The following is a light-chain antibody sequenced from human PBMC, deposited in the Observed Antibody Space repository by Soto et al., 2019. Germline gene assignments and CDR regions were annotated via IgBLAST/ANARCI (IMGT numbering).Light chain of an antibody. V-gene: IGLV1-44*01. CDR3: AAWDDTLKREV. CDR2: YNN. J-gene: IGLJ1*01. CDR1: NSNIASNT. Sequence: QSVLTQPPSASENPGQTVSISCSGSNSNIASNTVNWYQHLPGAAPKLLIYYNNQRPSGVPDRFSGSKSGTSASLAISGLQSEDESDYYCAAWDDTLKREVFGTGTKATVL.